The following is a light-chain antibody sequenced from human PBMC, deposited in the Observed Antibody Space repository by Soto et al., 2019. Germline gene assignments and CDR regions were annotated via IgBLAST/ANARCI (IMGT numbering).Light chain of an antibody. J-gene: IGKJ2*01. CDR2: GAS. CDR3: QHYGGSPLYT. V-gene: IGKV3-20*01. CDR1: RDVYINA. Sequence: VVLTQSPATLSLSPGEPATLSCRASRDVYINALAWYQQKPGRTPTLLIYGASTRATGIPDRFSGSGSGTDFTLTISRLEPEDFAVYYCQHYGGSPLYTFGQGTKVDIK.